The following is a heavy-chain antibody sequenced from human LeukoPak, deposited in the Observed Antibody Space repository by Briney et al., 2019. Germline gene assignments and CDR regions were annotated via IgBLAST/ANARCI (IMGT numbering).Heavy chain of an antibody. Sequence: ASVKVSCKASGYTFTSYGISWVRQAPGQGLEWMGWISAYNGYTNYAQKLQGRVTMTTDTSTSTAYMELRSLRSDDTAVYYCARGIAAAGFLWGPHSDYWGQGTLVTVSS. CDR1: GYTFTSYG. D-gene: IGHD6-13*01. V-gene: IGHV1-18*01. J-gene: IGHJ4*02. CDR2: ISAYNGYT. CDR3: ARGIAAAGFLWGPHSDY.